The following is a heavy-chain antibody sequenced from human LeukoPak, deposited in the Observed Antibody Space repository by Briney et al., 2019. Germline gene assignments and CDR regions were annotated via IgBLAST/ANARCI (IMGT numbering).Heavy chain of an antibody. Sequence: SETLSLTCAVYGGSFSGYYWSWIRQPPGKGLEWIGEINHSGSTNYNPSLKSRVTISVDTSKNQFSLKLSSVTAADTAVYYCARPLFGSGSYFPDAFDIWGQGTMVTVSS. CDR3: ARPLFGSGSYFPDAFDI. D-gene: IGHD3-10*01. V-gene: IGHV4-34*01. CDR2: INHSGST. J-gene: IGHJ3*02. CDR1: GGSFSGYY.